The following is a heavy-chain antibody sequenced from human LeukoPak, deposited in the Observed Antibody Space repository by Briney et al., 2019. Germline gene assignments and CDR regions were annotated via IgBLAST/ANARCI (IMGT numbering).Heavy chain of an antibody. V-gene: IGHV3-66*01. CDR1: GFTVSSNY. Sequence: PGGSLRLSCVVSGFTVSSNYMSWVRQAPGKGLEWVSVIYSGGSTYYADSVKGRFTISRDNSKNTLYLQMNSLRAEDTAVYYCAREILGGFNPGAYWGQGTLVTVSS. J-gene: IGHJ4*02. CDR3: AREILGGFNPGAY. D-gene: IGHD1-14*01. CDR2: IYSGGST.